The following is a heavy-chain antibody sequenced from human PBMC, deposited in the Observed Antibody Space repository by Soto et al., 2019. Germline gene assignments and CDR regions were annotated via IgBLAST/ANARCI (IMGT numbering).Heavy chain of an antibody. D-gene: IGHD6-19*01. CDR3: ARHQWLSSPFDC. CDR2: IYHSGSA. CDR1: GDSISGSTYY. Sequence: ASETLSLTCTVSGDSISGSTYYWGWIRQPPGKGLEWIGSIYHSGSAYYNPSLKSRVTISVDTSNDQFSLKLSSVTAADTAVYFCARHQWLSSPFDCWGQGTLVTVSS. V-gene: IGHV4-39*01. J-gene: IGHJ4*02.